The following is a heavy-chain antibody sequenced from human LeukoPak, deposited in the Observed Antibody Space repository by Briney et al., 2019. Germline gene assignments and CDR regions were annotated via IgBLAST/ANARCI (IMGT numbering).Heavy chain of an antibody. CDR3: ANSANYGGNSGFFDY. V-gene: IGHV4-4*02. Sequence: SETLSLTCAVSGGAISNNNWWSWVRQPPGKGLEWIGEIYHFGSTNYNPSLRSRVTISVDKSKSQFSLRLSSVTAADTAVYYCANSANYGGNSGFFDYWGQGTLVTVSS. CDR1: GGAISNNNW. D-gene: IGHD4-23*01. J-gene: IGHJ4*02. CDR2: IYHFGST.